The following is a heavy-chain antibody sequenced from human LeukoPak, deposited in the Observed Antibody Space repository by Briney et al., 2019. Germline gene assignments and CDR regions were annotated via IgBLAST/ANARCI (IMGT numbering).Heavy chain of an antibody. V-gene: IGHV1-46*01. J-gene: IGHJ6*02. CDR1: GYTFTSYY. D-gene: IGHD2-2*01. CDR2: INPSGGST. Sequence: GASVTVSCKASGYTFTSYYMHWVRHAPGQGLEWMGIINPSGGSTSYAQKFQGRVTMTRDTSTSTVYMELSSLRSEDTTVYYCARSAARYCSSTSCRGSVYYYYGMDVWGQGTTVTVSS. CDR3: ARSAARYCSSTSCRGSVYYYYGMDV.